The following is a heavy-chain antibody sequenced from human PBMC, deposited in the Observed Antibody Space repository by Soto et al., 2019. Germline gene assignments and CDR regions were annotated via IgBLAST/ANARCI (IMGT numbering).Heavy chain of an antibody. J-gene: IGHJ6*02. CDR3: ANERYRYASVYYGMDV. Sequence: GGSPRLSCAACGFTFSNTWMSWVRQAPGKGLEWVGRIKSKTDGGTTDYAAHVKGRVTISRDNSKNTLYLEMNSLRAEDTAVYYCANERYRYASVYYGMDVWGQGTTVTVSS. CDR1: GFTFSNTW. CDR2: IKSKTDGGTT. V-gene: IGHV3-15*01. D-gene: IGHD5-18*01.